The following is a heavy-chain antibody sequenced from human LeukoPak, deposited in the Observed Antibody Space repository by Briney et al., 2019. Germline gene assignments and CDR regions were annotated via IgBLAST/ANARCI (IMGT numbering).Heavy chain of an antibody. CDR2: ISSDGSST. V-gene: IGHV3-74*01. J-gene: IGHJ4*02. CDR3: ARGLSASIADY. D-gene: IGHD2-2*01. CDR1: GFTFSDFW. Sequence: GGSLRLSCAASGFTFSDFWMHWVRQAPGKGLVWVSRISSDGSSTTYADSVKGRFTISRDNAKSTLYLQMNSLRAEDTAIYYCARGLSASIADYWGQGTLVTVSS.